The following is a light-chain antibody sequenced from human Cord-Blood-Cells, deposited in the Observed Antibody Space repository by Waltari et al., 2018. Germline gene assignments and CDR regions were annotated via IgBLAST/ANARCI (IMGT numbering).Light chain of an antibody. J-gene: IGKJ4*01. Sequence: DIQMTQSPHSLSASVGDRVTITCRARQSISSYLNWYQQKPGKAPKLLIYAASSLQSGVPSRFSGCGSGTDFTLTISSLQPEGFATYYCQQSYSTPLTFGGGTKVEIK. V-gene: IGKV1-39*01. CDR3: QQSYSTPLT. CDR1: QSISSY. CDR2: AAS.